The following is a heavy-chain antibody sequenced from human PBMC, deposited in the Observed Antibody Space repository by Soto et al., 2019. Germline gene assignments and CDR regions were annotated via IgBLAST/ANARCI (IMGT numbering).Heavy chain of an antibody. CDR1: GGSISSSSYY. CDR2: SYYSGST. J-gene: IGHJ5*02. Sequence: SETLSLTCTVSGGSISSSSYYWGWIRQPPGKGLEWIGSSYYSGSTYYNPSLKRRVTISVDTSKNQFSLKLSPVTAADTAVYYCATSHYSPYSSGWYGDNWFDPWGQGTLVTVSS. V-gene: IGHV4-39*01. D-gene: IGHD6-19*01. CDR3: ATSHYSPYSSGWYGDNWFDP.